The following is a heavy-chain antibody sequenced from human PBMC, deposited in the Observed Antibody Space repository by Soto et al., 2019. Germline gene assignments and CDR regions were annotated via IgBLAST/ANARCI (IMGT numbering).Heavy chain of an antibody. V-gene: IGHV4-38-2*01. CDR1: GYSISSGYY. D-gene: IGHD6-19*01. Sequence: SGTLSLTCXVSGYSISSGYYWGWIRQPPGKGLEWIGSIYHGGSTYYNPSLKSRVTMSVDTSKNQFSLKVRSVTAADTAVYYCARREQWLAGHFDYWGQGTLVTVSS. J-gene: IGHJ4*02. CDR3: ARREQWLAGHFDY. CDR2: IYHGGST.